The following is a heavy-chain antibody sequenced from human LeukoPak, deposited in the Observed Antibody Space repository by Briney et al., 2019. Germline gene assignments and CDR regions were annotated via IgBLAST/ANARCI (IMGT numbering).Heavy chain of an antibody. D-gene: IGHD3-10*01. CDR1: VFTFSDYY. CDR2: ISSSGSTI. Sequence: GGSLRLSCAASVFTFSDYYMSWIRQAPGKGLEWVSYISSSGSTIYYADSVKGRFTISRDNAKNSLYLQMNSLRAEDTAVYYCARDAQPHYYQGAFDIWGQGTMVTVSS. CDR3: ARDAQPHYYQGAFDI. V-gene: IGHV3-11*01. J-gene: IGHJ3*02.